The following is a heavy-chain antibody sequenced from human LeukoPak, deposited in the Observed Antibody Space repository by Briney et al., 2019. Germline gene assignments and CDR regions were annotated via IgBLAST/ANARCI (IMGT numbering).Heavy chain of an antibody. J-gene: IGHJ4*02. V-gene: IGHV3-23*01. CDR2: ISGLGGNT. CDR1: GFTFNSYA. Sequence: GGSLRLSCAASGFTFNSYAMTWVQQAPGKGLEWVSTISGLGGNTNYADSVKGRFTISRDNSENTLYLQMNSLRAEDTAVYYCARREYSSSPDYWGQGTLVTVSS. D-gene: IGHD6-6*01. CDR3: ARREYSSSPDY.